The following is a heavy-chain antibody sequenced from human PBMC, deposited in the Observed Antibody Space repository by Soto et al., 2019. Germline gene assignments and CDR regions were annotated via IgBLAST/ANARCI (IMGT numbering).Heavy chain of an antibody. J-gene: IGHJ6*02. CDR2: IYNSGST. V-gene: IGHV4-59*01. D-gene: IGHD2-15*01. CDR1: GDSISRYY. Sequence: QVQLQESGPGLVKPSETLSLTCTVSGDSISRYYWSWIRQPPGKGLEWIGYIYNSGSTNYNPSLKSRFTISEDTSKNQFSLKVRSVTAADTAVYYCVRDVVEFGDPPERLADYLGMDVWGQGTTVTVSS. CDR3: VRDVVEFGDPPERLADYLGMDV.